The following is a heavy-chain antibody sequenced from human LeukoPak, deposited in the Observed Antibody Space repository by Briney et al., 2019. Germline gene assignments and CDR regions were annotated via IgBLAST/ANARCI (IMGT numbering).Heavy chain of an antibody. CDR1: GGSISSGGYY. D-gene: IGHD3-10*01. CDR2: IYYSGST. V-gene: IGHV4-31*03. J-gene: IGHJ3*02. CDR3: ARTPVPGDAFDI. Sequence: KPSQTLSLTCTVSGGSISSGGYYWSWIRQHPGKGLEWIGYIYYSGSTYYNPSLKSRVTISVDTSKNQFSLKLSSVTAADTAVYYCARTPVPGDAFDIWGQGTMVTVSS.